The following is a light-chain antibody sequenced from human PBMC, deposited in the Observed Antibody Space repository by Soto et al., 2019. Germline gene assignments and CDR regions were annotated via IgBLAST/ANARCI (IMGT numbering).Light chain of an antibody. Sequence: SQGVSSYSAWCQQNXLKVAKLLIYAASXSKSGLPARFSGSASGTEFILTISSLQTEDFATYYCQLLNTYPFTYCEGTRPEI. CDR1: QGVSSY. J-gene: IGKJ5*01. CDR2: AAS. CDR3: QLLNTYPFT. V-gene: IGKV1-9*01.